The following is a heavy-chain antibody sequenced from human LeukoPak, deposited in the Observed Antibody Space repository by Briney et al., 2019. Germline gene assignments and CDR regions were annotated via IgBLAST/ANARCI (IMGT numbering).Heavy chain of an antibody. Sequence: PEGSLRLSCAASGFTFSSYAMSWVRQAPGKGLEWVSAISDSDGNTYYADSVKGRFTISRDNSKNTLYLQMNSLRAEDTAVYYCASALRIYYYFDYWGQGTLVTVSS. V-gene: IGHV3-23*01. CDR2: ISDSDGNT. CDR3: ASALRIYYYFDY. J-gene: IGHJ4*02. D-gene: IGHD1-26*01. CDR1: GFTFSSYA.